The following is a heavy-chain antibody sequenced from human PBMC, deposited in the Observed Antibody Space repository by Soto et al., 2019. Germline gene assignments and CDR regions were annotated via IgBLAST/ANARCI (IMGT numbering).Heavy chain of an antibody. V-gene: IGHV4-39*01. CDR1: GVSLSSSIYY. CDR3: ARRAVQAASDYYGMDV. D-gene: IGHD2-2*01. Sequence: SQTMSLTCTFSGVSLSSSIYYLSWISPPPGKGLEWIGSIYYSGSTYYNPSLKSRVTISVDTSKNQFSLKLSSVTAADTAVYYCARRAVQAASDYYGMDVWGQGTTVTV. CDR2: IYYSGST. J-gene: IGHJ6*02.